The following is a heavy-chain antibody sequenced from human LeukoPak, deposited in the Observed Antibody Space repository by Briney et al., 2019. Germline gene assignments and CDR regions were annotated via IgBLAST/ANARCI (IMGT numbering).Heavy chain of an antibody. J-gene: IGHJ6*02. CDR2: IYYSGST. V-gene: IGHV4-39*01. Sequence: SETLSLTCTVSGGSISSSSYYWGWIRQPPGKGLEWIGSIYYSGSTYYNPSLESRVTISVDTSKNQFSLKLSSVTAADTAVYYCARGYDSSGYALYYYYYGMDVWGQGTTVTVSS. CDR1: GGSISSSSYY. D-gene: IGHD3-22*01. CDR3: ARGYDSSGYALYYYYYGMDV.